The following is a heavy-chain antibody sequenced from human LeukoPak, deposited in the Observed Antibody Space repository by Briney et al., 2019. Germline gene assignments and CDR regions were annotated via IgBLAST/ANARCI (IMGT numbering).Heavy chain of an antibody. CDR2: IYHSGST. J-gene: IGHJ4*02. CDR1: GYSISSGYY. Sequence: SETLSLTCTVSGYSISSGYYWGWIRQPPGKGLEWIGSIYHSGSTNYNPSLKSRVTISVDTSKNQFSLKLSSVTAADTAVYYCARGGNNFWSGLYYFDYWGQGTLVTVSS. V-gene: IGHV4-38-2*02. CDR3: ARGGNNFWSGLYYFDY. D-gene: IGHD3-3*01.